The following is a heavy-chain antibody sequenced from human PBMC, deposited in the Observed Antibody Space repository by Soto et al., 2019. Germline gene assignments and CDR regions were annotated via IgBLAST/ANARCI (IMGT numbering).Heavy chain of an antibody. CDR3: ARDQYFGSGTAFDS. J-gene: IGHJ4*02. Sequence: EVQMLESGGGLVQPGGSLRLSCEASGFTFSNYAMTWVRQAPGKGLEWVSHMTGTGATTYYADSVKCRFTISRDNSKKTLYLQMNSLRADDTAVYYCARDQYFGSGTAFDSWGQGTLVTVSS. CDR2: MTGTGATT. V-gene: IGHV3-23*01. D-gene: IGHD3-10*01. CDR1: GFTFSNYA.